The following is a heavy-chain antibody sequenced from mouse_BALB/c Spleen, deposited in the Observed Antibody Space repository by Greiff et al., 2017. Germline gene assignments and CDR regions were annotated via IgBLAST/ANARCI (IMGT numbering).Heavy chain of an antibody. D-gene: IGHD2-3*01. V-gene: IGHV1-9*01. J-gene: IGHJ2*01. CDR2: ILPGSGST. Sequence: QVTLKVSGAELMKPGASVKISCKATGYTFSSYWIEWVKQRPGHGLEWIGEILPGSGSTNYNEKFKGKATFTADTSSNTAYMQLSSLTSEDSAVYYCARGGLLLPFDYWGQGTTLTVSS. CDR3: ARGGLLLPFDY. CDR1: GYTFSSYW.